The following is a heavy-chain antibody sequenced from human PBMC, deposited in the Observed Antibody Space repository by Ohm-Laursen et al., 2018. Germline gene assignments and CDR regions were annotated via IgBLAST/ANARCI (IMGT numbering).Heavy chain of an antibody. CDR1: GGSISSYY. CDR3: AGNRLGSSFDN. Sequence: SETLSLTCIVSGGSISSYYWSWIRQPPGKGLEWIGYIYYSGSTNYNPSLKSRVTISVDTSKNQISLSLRSVTAADTAIYYCAGNRLGSSFDNWGPGTVVTVSS. J-gene: IGHJ4*02. D-gene: IGHD1-26*01. CDR2: IYYSGST. V-gene: IGHV4-59*08.